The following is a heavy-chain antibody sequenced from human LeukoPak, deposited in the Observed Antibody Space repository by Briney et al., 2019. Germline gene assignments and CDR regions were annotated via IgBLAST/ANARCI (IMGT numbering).Heavy chain of an antibody. J-gene: IGHJ4*02. CDR1: GFTFSSYA. CDR3: AKDSRRGSSWYYFDY. Sequence: GGSLRLSCAASGFTFSSYAMSWVRQAPGKGLEWVAFIRYDGSNKYYADSVKGRFTISRDNSKNTLYLQMNSLRAEGTAVYYCAKDSRRGSSWYYFDYWGQGTLVTVSS. V-gene: IGHV3-30*02. CDR2: IRYDGSNK. D-gene: IGHD6-13*01.